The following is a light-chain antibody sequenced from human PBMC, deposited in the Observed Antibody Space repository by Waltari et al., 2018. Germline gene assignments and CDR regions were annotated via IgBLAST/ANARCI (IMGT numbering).Light chain of an antibody. Sequence: IQMTQSPSSLSASAGDTVTITCQASQGIGNNLNWYQQKPGKAPKLLIYRASSLQSGIPSRFSGSGSGTDFTLTISSLQPEDFATYYCQQGYNYPYSFGQGTKVEIK. CDR1: QGIGNN. CDR3: QQGYNYPYS. J-gene: IGKJ2*03. CDR2: RAS. V-gene: IGKV1-6*01.